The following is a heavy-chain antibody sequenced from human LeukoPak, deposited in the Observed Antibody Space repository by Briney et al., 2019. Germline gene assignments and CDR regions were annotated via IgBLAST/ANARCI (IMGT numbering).Heavy chain of an antibody. CDR1: GGSISSSSYY. J-gene: IGHJ4*02. D-gene: IGHD6-13*01. V-gene: IGHV4-39*01. Sequence: SETLSLTCTVSGGSISSSSYYWGWIRQPPGKGLEWIGSIYYSGSTYYNPSLKSRVTISVDTSKNQFSLKLSSVTAADTAVYYCASPGYSSSRYDTGFDSWGQGTLVTVSS. CDR2: IYYSGST. CDR3: ASPGYSSSRYDTGFDS.